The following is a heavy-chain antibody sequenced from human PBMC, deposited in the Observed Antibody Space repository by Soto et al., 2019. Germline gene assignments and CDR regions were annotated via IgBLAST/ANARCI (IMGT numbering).Heavy chain of an antibody. CDR1: GFTFSSYG. Sequence: GESLKISCAASGFTFSSYGMHWVRQAPGKGLEWVAVIWYDGSNKYYADSVKGRFTNSRDNSKNTLYLQMNNLRTEETAIYYCAKDLTGLGARHPVPQNDCWGQGTLVTVSS. CDR2: IWYDGSNK. D-gene: IGHD6-6*01. CDR3: AKDLTGLGARHPVPQNDC. J-gene: IGHJ4*02. V-gene: IGHV3-33*06.